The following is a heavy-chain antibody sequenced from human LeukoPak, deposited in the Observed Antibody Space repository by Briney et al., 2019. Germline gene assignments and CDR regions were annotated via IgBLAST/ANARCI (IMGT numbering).Heavy chain of an antibody. J-gene: IGHJ4*02. V-gene: IGHV5-51*01. CDR3: ARPDSSTSYFDY. D-gene: IGHD6-6*01. Sequence: AESLKISSKGSGYSFTSYWIGWVRQMPGKSLEWMGIIYPGDSYTRYSPSFQGQVTISADTSITPAYLQWSSLKAPDTAMYYCARPDSSTSYFDYWGQGTLVTVSS. CDR1: GYSFTSYW. CDR2: IYPGDSYT.